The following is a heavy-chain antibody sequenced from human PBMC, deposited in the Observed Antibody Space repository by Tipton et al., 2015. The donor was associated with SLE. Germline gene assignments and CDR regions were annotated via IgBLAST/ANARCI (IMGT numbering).Heavy chain of an antibody. J-gene: IGHJ4*02. CDR2: ISSSSSYI. Sequence: SLRLSCATSGFTFNSYAMNRVRQAPGKGLEWVSSISSSSSYIYYADSVKGRFTISRDNAKNSLYLQMNSLRAEDTAVYYCARGNILTGYYPSFDYWSQGTLVTVSS. CDR1: GFTFNSYA. V-gene: IGHV3-21*03. D-gene: IGHD3-9*01. CDR3: ARGNILTGYYPSFDY.